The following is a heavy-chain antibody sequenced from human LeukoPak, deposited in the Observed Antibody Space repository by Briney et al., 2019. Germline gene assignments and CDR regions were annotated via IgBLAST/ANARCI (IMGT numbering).Heavy chain of an antibody. Sequence: PGGSLRLSCAGSGFTFSRDAMNWVRQAPGKGLEWVSSINSRSTHTAYADSVKGRFTISRDNGNNSVFLQMNSLGVDGTAIYFCARGGGSYSYWGQGVRVTVSS. J-gene: IGHJ4*02. CDR2: INSRSTHT. V-gene: IGHV3-21*01. CDR3: ARGGGSYSY. CDR1: GFTFSRDA. D-gene: IGHD1-26*01.